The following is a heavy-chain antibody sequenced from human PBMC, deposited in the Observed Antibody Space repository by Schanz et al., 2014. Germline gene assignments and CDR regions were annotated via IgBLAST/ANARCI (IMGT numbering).Heavy chain of an antibody. CDR1: TSLFSRSV. Sequence: QVDLVESGGGVVQPGRSLTLSCAVSTSLFSRSVIHWVRQAPGKGLEWVAVMWNDGIKTHYADSGKGRFTISRDNAKNSLYLQMNSLRAEDTALYYCARGTDTAMEHRPFDYWGQGTLVTVSS. D-gene: IGHD5-18*01. V-gene: IGHV3-33*08. CDR2: MWNDGIKT. CDR3: ARGTDTAMEHRPFDY. J-gene: IGHJ4*02.